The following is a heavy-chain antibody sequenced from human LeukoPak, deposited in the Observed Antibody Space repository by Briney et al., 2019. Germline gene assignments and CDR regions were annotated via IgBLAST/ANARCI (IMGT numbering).Heavy chain of an antibody. CDR3: ARYRGGGDYDF. V-gene: IGHV3-66*01. Sequence: GGSLRLSCVASGFTVSSNYMSWVRQAPGKGLEWVSLIYSSDGAYYADSVKGRFTISRDNSKNTLYLQMNSLRAEDTAVYFCARYRGGGDYDFWGQGTLVTVSS. CDR1: GFTVSSNY. D-gene: IGHD4-17*01. J-gene: IGHJ4*02. CDR2: IYSSDGA.